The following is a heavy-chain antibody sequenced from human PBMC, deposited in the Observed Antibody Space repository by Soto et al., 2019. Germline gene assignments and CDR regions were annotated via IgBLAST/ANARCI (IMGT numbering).Heavy chain of an antibody. CDR2: IIPIFGTA. V-gene: IGHV1-69*06. Sequence: SVQVSCKASGGTFSSYAISWVRQAPGQGLEWMGGIIPIFGTANYAQKFQGRVTIAADKSTSTAYMELRSLRSEDTAVYYCAGGNLEWRYYYYDGSDAWGQGNTVPGAS. CDR3: AGGNLEWRYYYYDGSDA. J-gene: IGHJ6*02. CDR1: GGTFSSYA. D-gene: IGHD3-3*01.